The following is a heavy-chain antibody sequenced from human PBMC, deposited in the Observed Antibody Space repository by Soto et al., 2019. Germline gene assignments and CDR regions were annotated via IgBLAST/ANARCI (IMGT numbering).Heavy chain of an antibody. J-gene: IGHJ4*02. CDR1: GSTFSSYA. Sequence: PGGSLRLSCAASGSTFSSYAMSWVRQAPGKGLEWVSAISGSGGSTYYADSVKGRFTISRDNSKNTLYLQMNSLRAEDTAVYYCAKDRVKRYCSSTSCYYFDYWGQGTLVTVSS. CDR2: ISGSGGST. D-gene: IGHD2-2*01. V-gene: IGHV3-23*01. CDR3: AKDRVKRYCSSTSCYYFDY.